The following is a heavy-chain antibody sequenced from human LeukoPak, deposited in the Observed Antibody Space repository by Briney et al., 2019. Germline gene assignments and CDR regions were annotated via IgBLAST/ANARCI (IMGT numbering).Heavy chain of an antibody. CDR3: ASPGVLGTHYFDY. CDR1: GFTFSSYA. Sequence: GGSLRLSCAASGFTFSSYAMNWVRQAPGKGLEWVSSISSSSSYIYYADSVKGRFTISRDNAKNSLYLQMNSLRAEDTAVYYCASPGVLGTHYFDYWGQGTLVTVSS. J-gene: IGHJ4*02. D-gene: IGHD1-1*01. V-gene: IGHV3-21*01. CDR2: ISSSSSYI.